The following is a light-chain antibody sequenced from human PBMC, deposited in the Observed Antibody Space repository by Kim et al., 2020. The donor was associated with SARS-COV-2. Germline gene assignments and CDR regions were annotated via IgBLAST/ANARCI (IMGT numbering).Light chain of an antibody. CDR1: QSLLQTTGKTY. Sequence: DVVMTQTPLSLSVTPGQPASIACKSSQSLLQTTGKTYFYWYVQKPGQSPQLLIYEVSSRFSGVPDRFSGSGSGTDFTLKISRVEAEDVGIYYCLQGANRPPTFGQGTKVDIK. V-gene: IGKV2-29*03. CDR2: EVS. CDR3: LQGANRPPT. J-gene: IGKJ1*01.